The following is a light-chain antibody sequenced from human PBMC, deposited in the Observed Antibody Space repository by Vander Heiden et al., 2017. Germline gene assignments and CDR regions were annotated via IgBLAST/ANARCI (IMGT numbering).Light chain of an antibody. V-gene: IGLV1-44*01. Sequence: QSVLTQPPSASGTPGQRVTIPCSGSSSNIGTNAVNWYQQLPGAAPKLLIYSNDKRPSGVPDRFSGSKSGTSASLAISGLQSEDEADCYCATWDDSLSAWVFGGGTKLTVL. CDR3: ATWDDSLSAWV. CDR1: SSNIGTNA. J-gene: IGLJ3*02. CDR2: SND.